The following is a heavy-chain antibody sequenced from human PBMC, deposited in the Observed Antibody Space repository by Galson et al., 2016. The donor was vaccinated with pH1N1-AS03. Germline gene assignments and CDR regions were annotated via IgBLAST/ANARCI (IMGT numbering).Heavy chain of an antibody. V-gene: IGHV3-30*04. D-gene: IGHD2/OR15-2a*01. CDR2: VSNDGNNK. Sequence: LRLSCAVSGFHLNDYAMHWVRQAPGKGLEWMAAVSNDGNNKWYADSVKGRFTISRDNSKNTLYLQVNSVRAEDTAVYYCARDALLSRPGGIDYWGQGTLVAVSS. CDR1: GFHLNDYA. J-gene: IGHJ4*02. CDR3: ARDALLSRPGGIDY.